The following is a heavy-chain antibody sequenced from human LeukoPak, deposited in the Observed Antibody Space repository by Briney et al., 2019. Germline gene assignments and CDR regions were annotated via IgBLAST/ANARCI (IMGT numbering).Heavy chain of an antibody. CDR3: ARGVPVAGLDF. J-gene: IGHJ4*02. CDR2: IYHSGST. V-gene: IGHV4-4*02. D-gene: IGHD6-19*01. CDR1: SGGISSSNW. Sequence: SETLSLTCAVSSGGISSSNWWSWVRQPPGKGLEWIGEIYHSGSTNYNPSLKSRVTISVDKSKNQFSLKLSSVTAADTAVYHCARGVPVAGLDFWGQGTLVTVSS.